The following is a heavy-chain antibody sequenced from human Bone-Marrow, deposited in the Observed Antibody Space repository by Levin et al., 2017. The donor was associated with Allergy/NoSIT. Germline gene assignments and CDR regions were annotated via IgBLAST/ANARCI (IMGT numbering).Heavy chain of an antibody. CDR2: INSDGSST. V-gene: IGHV3-74*03. CDR1: GFTLSNYW. J-gene: IGHJ4*02. CDR3: ARSIEVATATPAY. D-gene: IGHD2-21*02. Sequence: GESLKISCAASGFTLSNYWMHWVRQAPGKGLVWVSRINSDGSSTTYADSVKGRFTISRDNAKNTLYLQMNSLRGEDTAVYYCARSIEVATATPAYWGQGTLVTVSS.